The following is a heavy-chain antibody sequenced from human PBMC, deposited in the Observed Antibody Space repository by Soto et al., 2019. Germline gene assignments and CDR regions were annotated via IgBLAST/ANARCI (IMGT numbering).Heavy chain of an antibody. D-gene: IGHD5-12*01. CDR2: IIPIFGTA. Sequence: VKVSCKASGGTFSSYAISWVRQAPGQGLEWMGGIIPIFGTANYAQKFQGRVTITADKSTSTAYMELSSLRSEDTAVYYCASVAPPGQQAHLYYGMDVWGQGTTVTVSS. CDR1: GGTFSSYA. J-gene: IGHJ6*02. CDR3: ASVAPPGQQAHLYYGMDV. V-gene: IGHV1-69*06.